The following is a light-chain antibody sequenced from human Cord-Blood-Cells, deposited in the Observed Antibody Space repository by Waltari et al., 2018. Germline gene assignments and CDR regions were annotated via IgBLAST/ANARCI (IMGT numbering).Light chain of an antibody. CDR3: QVWYITTVV. CDR1: NIGSKN. Sequence: YELTQPHSVSVALGQTARINCGGKNIGSKNVHWYQQKPGQAPGLVIYRDSKRPSGIPERFSGSNPSITARRTISSAHAGDEADYDCQVWYITTVVFCPGAK. J-gene: IGLJ2*01. CDR2: RDS. V-gene: IGLV3-9*01.